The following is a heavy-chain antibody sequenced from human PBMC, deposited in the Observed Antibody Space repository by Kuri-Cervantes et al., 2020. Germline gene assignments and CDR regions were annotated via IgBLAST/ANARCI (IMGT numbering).Heavy chain of an antibody. CDR1: GGSISSGGYY. Sequence: TLSLTCTVSGGSISSGGYYWSWIRQPPGKALEWLALIYWNDDKRYSPSLKSRLTITKDTSKNQVVLTMTNMDPVDTATYYCAHGPIWEGFDYWGQGTLVTVSS. CDR2: IYWNDDK. V-gene: IGHV2-5*01. CDR3: AHGPIWEGFDY. J-gene: IGHJ4*02. D-gene: IGHD1-26*01.